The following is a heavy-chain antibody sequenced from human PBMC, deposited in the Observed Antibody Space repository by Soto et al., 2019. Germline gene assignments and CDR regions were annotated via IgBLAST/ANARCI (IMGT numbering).Heavy chain of an antibody. D-gene: IGHD3-10*01. CDR2: IYHSGST. CDR1: GCSISSSNW. V-gene: IGHV4-4*02. CDR3: ARRYGSGSSYYYYYGMDV. J-gene: IGHJ6*02. Sequence: PSETLSLTCSVSGCSISSSNWWSWVRQPPGKGLEWIGEIYHSGSTNYNPSLKSRVTISVDKSKNQFSLKLSSVTAADTAVYYCARRYGSGSSYYYYYGMDVWGQGTTVTVSS.